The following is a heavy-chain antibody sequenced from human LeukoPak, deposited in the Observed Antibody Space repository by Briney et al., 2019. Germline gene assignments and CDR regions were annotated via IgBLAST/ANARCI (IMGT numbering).Heavy chain of an antibody. J-gene: IGHJ4*02. CDR2: ISAYSGNT. Sequence: ASVKVSCEASGYTFTSYDISLVRQAPGQGLEWMGWISAYSGNTNYAQKLQGRVTMTTDTSTSTAYMELRSLRSDDTAVYYCARDYRGYSYPDYWGQGTLVTVSS. CDR1: GYTFTSYD. V-gene: IGHV1-18*01. D-gene: IGHD5-18*01. CDR3: ARDYRGYSYPDY.